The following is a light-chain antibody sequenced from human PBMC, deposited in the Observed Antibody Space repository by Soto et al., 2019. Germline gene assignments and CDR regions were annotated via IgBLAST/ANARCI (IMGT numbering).Light chain of an antibody. CDR1: QGISSY. CDR2: AAS. Sequence: AIRMTQSPSSFSASTGDRVTITCRASQGISSYLAWYQQKPGKAPKLLIYAASTLQSGVPSRFSGSGSGTDFTLTISCLQSEDSATYYCQQYRSWPRTFGQGSRVEI. J-gene: IGKJ1*01. CDR3: QQYRSWPRT. V-gene: IGKV1-8*01.